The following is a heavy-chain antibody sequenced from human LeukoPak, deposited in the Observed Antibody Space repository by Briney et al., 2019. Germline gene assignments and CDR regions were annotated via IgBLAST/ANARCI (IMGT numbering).Heavy chain of an antibody. D-gene: IGHD3-10*02. Sequence: GGSLRLSCAASGFTFSSYEMNWVSQAPGKGLEWVSYVSSSGSTIYYADSVKGRFTISRDNAKNSLYLQMNSLRAEDTAVYYCAELGITMIGGVWGKGTTVTISS. CDR1: GFTFSSYE. V-gene: IGHV3-48*03. J-gene: IGHJ6*04. CDR3: AELGITMIGGV. CDR2: VSSSGSTI.